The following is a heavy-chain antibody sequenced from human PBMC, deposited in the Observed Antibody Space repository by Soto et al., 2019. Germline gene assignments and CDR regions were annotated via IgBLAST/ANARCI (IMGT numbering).Heavy chain of an antibody. V-gene: IGHV1-18*01. CDR1: GYTFTSYG. Sequence: QVQLVQSGAEVKKPGASVKVSCKASGYTFTSYGISWVRQAPGQVLEWMGWISAYNGNTNYAQKLQGRVTMTTDTSTSTAYMELRSLRSDDTAVYYCARDGPPYYDFWSATGGMDVWGQGTTVTVSS. J-gene: IGHJ6*02. CDR2: ISAYNGNT. D-gene: IGHD3-3*01. CDR3: ARDGPPYYDFWSATGGMDV.